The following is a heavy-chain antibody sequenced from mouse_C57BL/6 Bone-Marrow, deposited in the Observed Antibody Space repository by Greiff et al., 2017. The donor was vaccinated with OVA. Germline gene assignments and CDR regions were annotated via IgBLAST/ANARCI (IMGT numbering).Heavy chain of an antibody. CDR2: IYPGSGST. Sequence: VQLQQSGAELVKPGASVKMSCKASGYTFTSYWITWVKQRPGQGLEWIGDIYPGSGSTTYNEKFKSKATLTVDTSSSTAYMQLSSLTSEDSAVYYGAGWFYYDYARYFDVWGTGTTVTVSS. V-gene: IGHV1-55*01. J-gene: IGHJ1*03. D-gene: IGHD2-4*01. CDR3: AGWFYYDYARYFDV. CDR1: GYTFTSYW.